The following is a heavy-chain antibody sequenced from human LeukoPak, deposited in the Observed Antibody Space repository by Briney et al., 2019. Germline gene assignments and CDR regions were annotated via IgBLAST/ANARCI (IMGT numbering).Heavy chain of an antibody. V-gene: IGHV1-8*01. CDR2: MNPNSGNT. Sequence: ASVKVSCKASGYTFTSYDINWVRQATGQGLEWMGWMNPNSGNTGYAQKFQGRVTMTRNTSTSTAYMELSSLRSEDTAVYYCARGRARRAPLYGGIDVWGQGTAVTVSS. D-gene: IGHD4-17*01. CDR3: ARGRARRAPLYGGIDV. J-gene: IGHJ6*02. CDR1: GYTFTSYD.